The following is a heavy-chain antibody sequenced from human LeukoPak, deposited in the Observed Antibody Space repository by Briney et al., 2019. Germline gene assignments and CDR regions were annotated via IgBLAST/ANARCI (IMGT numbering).Heavy chain of an antibody. CDR1: GYTFTSYY. CDR3: ARDERYYDSSGYYYPLGY. J-gene: IGHJ4*02. Sequence: ASVKVSCKASGYTFTSYYMHWVRQAPGQGLEWMGIINPSGGSTSYAQKFQGRVTMTRDTSTSTVYMELSSLRSEDTAVYHCARDERYYDSSGYYYPLGYWGQGTLVTVSS. D-gene: IGHD3-22*01. CDR2: INPSGGST. V-gene: IGHV1-46*01.